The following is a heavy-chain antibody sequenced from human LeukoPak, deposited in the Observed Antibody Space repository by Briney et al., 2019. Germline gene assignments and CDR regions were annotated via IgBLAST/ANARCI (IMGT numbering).Heavy chain of an antibody. CDR3: ARGIAVAGFLDY. CDR2: ICGSGGCT. Sequence: GGSLRLSCAASGFTFSTYAMSWVRQAPGRGLEWVSGICGSGGCTYYADSVKGRFTISRDNAKNSLYLQMNSLRAEDTAVYYCARGIAVAGFLDYWGQGTLVTVSS. V-gene: IGHV3-23*01. D-gene: IGHD6-19*01. J-gene: IGHJ4*02. CDR1: GFTFSTYA.